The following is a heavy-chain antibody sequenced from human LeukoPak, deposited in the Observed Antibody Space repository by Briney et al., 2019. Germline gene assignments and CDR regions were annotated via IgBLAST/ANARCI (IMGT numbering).Heavy chain of an antibody. CDR1: GGTFSSYA. D-gene: IGHD4-17*01. J-gene: IGHJ5*02. V-gene: IGHV1-69*13. CDR2: IIPIFDTT. CDR3: ARGGLDYGGNNWFDP. Sequence: SVKVSCKASGGTFSSYAISWVRQAPGQGLEWMGGIIPIFDTTNYAQKFQGRVTITADESTSTAYMELSSLRSEDTAVYYCARGGLDYGGNNWFDPWGQGTLVTVSS.